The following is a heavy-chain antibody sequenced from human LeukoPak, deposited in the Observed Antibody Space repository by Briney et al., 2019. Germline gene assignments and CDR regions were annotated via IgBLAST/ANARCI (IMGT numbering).Heavy chain of an antibody. Sequence: GESLKVSCQTSGYKFTGFWIAWVRQMPGEGLEWMGIIDPSDSDVTYGPSFQGQVTISVDRSLSTAFLQWSALQTSDTALYFCARVGDGFKGGLDYWGRGTLVSVSS. CDR2: IDPSDSDV. CDR3: ARVGDGFKGGLDY. J-gene: IGHJ4*02. D-gene: IGHD5-24*01. CDR1: GYKFTGFW. V-gene: IGHV5-51*01.